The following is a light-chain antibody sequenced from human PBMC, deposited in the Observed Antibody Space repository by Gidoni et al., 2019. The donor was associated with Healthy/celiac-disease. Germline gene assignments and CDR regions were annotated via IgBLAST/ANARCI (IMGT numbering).Light chain of an antibody. CDR2: DVS. CDR3: CSYAGSYTWV. V-gene: IGLV2-11*01. Sequence: QSALTQPRSVSGSPGQSVTISCTGTSSDVGGYNYVSWYQQHPGKAPKLMIYDVSKRPSGVPDRFSVSKSGNTASLTISGLQAEDEADYYCCSYAGSYTWVFGGGTKLTV. CDR1: SSDVGGYNY. J-gene: IGLJ2*01.